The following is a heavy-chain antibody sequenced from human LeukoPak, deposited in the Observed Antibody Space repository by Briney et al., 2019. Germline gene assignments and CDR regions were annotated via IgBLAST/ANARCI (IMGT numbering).Heavy chain of an antibody. CDR2: ISSSGSTI. V-gene: IGHV3-48*03. CDR3: ARGRPDYCSSTTCYNWFDP. CDR1: GFTFSNYE. D-gene: IGHD2-2*01. J-gene: IGHJ5*02. Sequence: GGSLRLSCAASGFTFSNYEMNGVCQAPGKGLEWVSYISSSGSTIYYADSVKGRFTISRDNAKNSLYLQMNSLRVEDTAFYYCARGRPDYCSSTTCYNWFDPWGQGTLVTVSS.